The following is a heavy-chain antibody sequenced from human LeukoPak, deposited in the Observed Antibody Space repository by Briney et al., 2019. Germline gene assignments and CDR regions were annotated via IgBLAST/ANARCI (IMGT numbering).Heavy chain of an antibody. Sequence: GGSLRLSCAASGFTFNSYAMHWVRQAPGKGLEYVSAISSNGGATYYANSVKGRFTISRDNSKNTLYLQMGSLRAEDMAVYYCARVRRQQLVRDAFDIWGQGTMVTVSS. CDR2: ISSNGGAT. D-gene: IGHD6-13*01. CDR3: ARVRRQQLVRDAFDI. J-gene: IGHJ3*02. V-gene: IGHV3-64*01. CDR1: GFTFNSYA.